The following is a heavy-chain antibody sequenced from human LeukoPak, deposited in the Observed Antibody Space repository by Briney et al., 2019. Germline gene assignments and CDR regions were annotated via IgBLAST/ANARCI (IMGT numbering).Heavy chain of an antibody. J-gene: IGHJ5*02. CDR1: GFTLSNAW. Sequence: GRSLRLSCAASGFTLSNAWMTCVRQAPGKGLEWVGRVKSKTDGGTTNYAAPVKGRFTISRDDSKNTVFLQMDSLKSEDTAVYFCYASGRGPWGQGTLVTVSS. D-gene: IGHD3-10*01. CDR2: VKSKTDGGTT. V-gene: IGHV3-15*01. CDR3: YASGRGP.